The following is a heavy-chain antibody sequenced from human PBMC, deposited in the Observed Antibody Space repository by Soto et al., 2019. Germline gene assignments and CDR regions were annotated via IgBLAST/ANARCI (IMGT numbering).Heavy chain of an antibody. D-gene: IGHD6-13*01. V-gene: IGHV4-61*01. CDR3: ARDLQYSRLFYGMDV. CDR1: GGSVSSGSYY. Sequence: SDTLSLTCTVSGGSVSSGSYYWGWIRQPPGKGLELIGYIYYSGSSNYNPSLKSRVTISVDTSKNQFSLKLSSVTAADTAVYYCARDLQYSRLFYGMDVWGQGTTVTVSS. J-gene: IGHJ6*02. CDR2: IYYSGSS.